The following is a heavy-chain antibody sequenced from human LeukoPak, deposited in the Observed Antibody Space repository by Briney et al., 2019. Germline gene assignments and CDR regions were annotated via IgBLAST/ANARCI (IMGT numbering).Heavy chain of an antibody. D-gene: IGHD2-15*01. CDR2: MYLSGTT. CDR1: GDSINSLDL. V-gene: IGHV4-4*02. J-gene: IGHJ4*02. CDR3: ASTPSSYCSGGSCFLY. Sequence: PSETLSLTCTVSGDSINSLDLWSWVRQPPGKGLEWIGEMYLSGTTHSNPSVKSRVTISIDKSKNQFSLKLSSVTAADTAMYYCASTPSSYCSGGSCFLYWGQGTLVTVSS.